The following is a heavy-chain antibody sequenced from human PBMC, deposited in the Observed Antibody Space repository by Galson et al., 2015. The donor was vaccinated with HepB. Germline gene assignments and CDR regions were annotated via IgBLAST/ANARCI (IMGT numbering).Heavy chain of an antibody. CDR2: IRHDGSNK. CDR1: GFTFSSHG. Sequence: SLRLSCAASGFTFSSHGMHWVRQAPSKGLEWVAFIRHDGSNKYYLDSVKGRFTISRDHSQTTLHLQMTSLRPEDTAVYFCAKEPRPYSSGSFYFDSWGQGTLVTVSS. CDR3: AKEPRPYSSGSFYFDS. D-gene: IGHD3-10*01. J-gene: IGHJ4*02. V-gene: IGHV3-30*02.